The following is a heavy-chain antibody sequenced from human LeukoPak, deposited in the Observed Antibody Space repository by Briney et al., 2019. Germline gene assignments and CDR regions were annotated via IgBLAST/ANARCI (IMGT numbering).Heavy chain of an antibody. CDR3: ARVASGNSPFDY. V-gene: IGHV1-2*02. J-gene: IGHJ4*02. D-gene: IGHD4-23*01. CDR2: INPNSGGT. Sequence: ASVKVSCKASGYTFTGYYMHWVRQAPGQGLEWMGWINPNSGGTNYAQKFKGRVTMTGGTARSTAYMELSRLRSDDTAVYYCARVASGNSPFDYWGQGTLVTVSS. CDR1: GYTFTGYY.